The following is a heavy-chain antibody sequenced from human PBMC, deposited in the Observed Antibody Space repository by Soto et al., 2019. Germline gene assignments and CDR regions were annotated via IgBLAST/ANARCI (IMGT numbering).Heavy chain of an antibody. J-gene: IGHJ4*02. Sequence: EVQLLESGGGLVQPGGSLRLSCAASGFTFSSYAMSWVRQAPGKGLEWVSASSGSGGSTYYADSVKGRFTISRDNSKNALYLQMNSLRAEDTAVYYCAKDFRSIREYYFDYWGQGTLVTVSS. CDR2: SSGSGGST. D-gene: IGHD3-3*01. V-gene: IGHV3-23*01. CDR1: GFTFSSYA. CDR3: AKDFRSIREYYFDY.